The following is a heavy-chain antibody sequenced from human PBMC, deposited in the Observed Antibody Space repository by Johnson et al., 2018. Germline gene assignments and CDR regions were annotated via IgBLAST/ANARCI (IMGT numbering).Heavy chain of an antibody. CDR3: ARHGDAFDI. Sequence: VPLVGSGAEVKKPWESLKISFKSSGYSFTSYWIGWVRQMPGKGLECMGIIYPGDSDTRYSPSFQGQVTIPADKSISTAYLQWSSLKASDTAMYYCARHGDAFDIWGQGTMVTVSS. CDR2: IYPGDSDT. J-gene: IGHJ3*02. CDR1: GYSFTSYW. V-gene: IGHV5-51*01.